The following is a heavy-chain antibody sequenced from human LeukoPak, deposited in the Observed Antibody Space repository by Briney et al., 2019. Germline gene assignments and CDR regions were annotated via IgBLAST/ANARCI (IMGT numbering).Heavy chain of an antibody. D-gene: IGHD5-24*01. V-gene: IGHV4-4*07. CDR3: ARQPGGEMANALDY. CDR2: IFATGTT. J-gene: IGHJ4*02. Sequence: SETLSLTCTVFGGSIGPYHWSWIRQPAEEGLEWIGRIFATGTTKYNPSLKSRVTISVDTSKNQFSLKLSSVTAADTAVYFCARQPGGEMANALDYWGQGTLVTVSS. CDR1: GGSIGPYH.